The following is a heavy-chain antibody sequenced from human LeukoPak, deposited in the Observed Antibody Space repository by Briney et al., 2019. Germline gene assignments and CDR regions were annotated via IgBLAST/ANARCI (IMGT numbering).Heavy chain of an antibody. D-gene: IGHD1-26*01. Sequence: PSETLSLTCTVSGDSIKYYWSWFRQPPGKGLEWIAQIHESGGTAYNPSPKSRVTISRDTSENQISLQLSSVTAADTAVYYCVKHSDRWHYSMDVWGQGTTVTVSS. CDR1: GDSIKYY. V-gene: IGHV4-59*08. CDR3: VKHSDRWHYSMDV. CDR2: IHESGGT. J-gene: IGHJ6*02.